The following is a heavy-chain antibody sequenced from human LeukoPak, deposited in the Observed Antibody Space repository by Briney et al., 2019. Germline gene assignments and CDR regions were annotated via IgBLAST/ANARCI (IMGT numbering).Heavy chain of an antibody. CDR1: GYTFTSYG. V-gene: IGHV1-18*01. D-gene: IGHD1-26*01. CDR3: ARVGAESLYYYYYYMDV. J-gene: IGHJ6*03. Sequence: GASVKVSCKASGYTFTSYGISWVRQAPGQGLEWMGWISAYNGNTNYAQKLQGRVTMTTDTSTSTAYMELRSLRSDDTAVYYCARVGAESLYYYYYYMDVWGKGTTVTVSS. CDR2: ISAYNGNT.